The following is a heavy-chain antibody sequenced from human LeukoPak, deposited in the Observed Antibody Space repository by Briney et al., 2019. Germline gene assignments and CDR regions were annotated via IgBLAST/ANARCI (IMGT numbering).Heavy chain of an antibody. CDR1: AGSISSGGYS. J-gene: IGHJ6*02. CDR3: ARVAARYVGMDV. Sequence: PSETLSLTCAVSAGSISSGGYSWSWLRQPPGKGLEWIGCIYHSGSTYYNPSLKSRVTISVDTSKKQVSLNLSSVTAADTAVYYCARVAARYVGMDVWGQGTTVTVSS. D-gene: IGHD6-6*01. V-gene: IGHV4-30-2*02. CDR2: IYHSGST.